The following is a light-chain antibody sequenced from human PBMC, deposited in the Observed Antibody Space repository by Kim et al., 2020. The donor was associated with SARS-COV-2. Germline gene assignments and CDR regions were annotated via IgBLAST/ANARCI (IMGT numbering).Light chain of an antibody. Sequence: DIQMTQSPSSLSASVGDRVTITCRASQSISSYLNWYQQKPGKAPKLLIYAASSLQSGVPSRFSGSGSGTDFTLTISSLRPEGFATYYCQQSYSTPRTFGQGTKLEIK. V-gene: IGKV1-39*01. CDR1: QSISSY. CDR3: QQSYSTPRT. J-gene: IGKJ2*02. CDR2: AAS.